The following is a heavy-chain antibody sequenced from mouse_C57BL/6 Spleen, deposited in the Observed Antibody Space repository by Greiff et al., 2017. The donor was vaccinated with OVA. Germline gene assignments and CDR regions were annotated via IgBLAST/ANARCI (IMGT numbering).Heavy chain of an antibody. D-gene: IGHD2-10*01. Sequence: VMLVESGPGLVQPSQSLSITCTVSGFSLTSYGVHWVRQSPGKGLEWLGVIWSGGSTDYYAAFISRLSISKDNSKSQVFFKMNSLQADDTAIYYCARPFYGNYGGYVDYWGQGTTLTVSS. V-gene: IGHV2-2*01. CDR2: IWSGGST. J-gene: IGHJ2*01. CDR3: ARPFYGNYGGYVDY. CDR1: GFSLTSYG.